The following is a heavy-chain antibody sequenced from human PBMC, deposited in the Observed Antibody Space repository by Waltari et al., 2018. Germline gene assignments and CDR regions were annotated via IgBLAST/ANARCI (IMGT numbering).Heavy chain of an antibody. CDR3: GRDLTSRIPAVGY. D-gene: IGHD2-2*01. Sequence: EVQLVVSGGDLVQPGRSLRLSCTTSGFTFSDYPFSWFRQAPGKGLEWVGLIRSKPYGGTTIYAASVKGRFTISTDDSKTTAYLQMNSLKMEDTAVYYCGRDLTSRIPAVGYWGQGTLVTVSS. V-gene: IGHV3-49*03. CDR1: GFTFSDYP. J-gene: IGHJ4*02. CDR2: IRSKPYGGTT.